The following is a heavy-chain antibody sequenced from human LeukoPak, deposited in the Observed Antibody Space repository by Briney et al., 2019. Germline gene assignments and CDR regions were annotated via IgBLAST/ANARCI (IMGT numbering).Heavy chain of an antibody. D-gene: IGHD6-13*01. V-gene: IGHV1-69*02. CDR3: SRKQQLVPNDAFDM. CDR2: IIPMLGIA. CDR1: GGTFSSYS. Sequence: ASVKVSCRASGGTFSSYSITWVRQAPGQGAEWMGRIIPMLGIANYAQKYQGRVTIIVDKSTGTAYMELSSLRSDDTAVYYCSRKQQLVPNDAFDMWGQGTMVTVSS. J-gene: IGHJ3*02.